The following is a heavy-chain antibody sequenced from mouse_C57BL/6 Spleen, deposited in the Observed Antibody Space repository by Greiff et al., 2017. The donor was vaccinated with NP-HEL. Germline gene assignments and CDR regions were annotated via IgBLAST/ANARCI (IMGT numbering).Heavy chain of an antibody. CDR1: GYTFTSYW. V-gene: IGHV1-53*01. D-gene: IGHD1-1*01. J-gene: IGHJ1*03. CDR2: INPSNGGT. Sequence: QVQLQQPGTELVKPGASVKLSCKASGYTFTSYWMHWVKQRPGQGLEWIGNINPSNGGTTYNEKFKSKATLTVDKSSSTAYMQLSSLTSEDSAVYYCARTGYYGSSRRWYFDVWGTGTTVTVSS. CDR3: ARTGYYGSSRRWYFDV.